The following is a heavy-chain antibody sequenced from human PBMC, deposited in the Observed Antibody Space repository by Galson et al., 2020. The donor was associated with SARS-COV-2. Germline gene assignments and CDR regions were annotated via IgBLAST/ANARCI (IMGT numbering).Heavy chain of an antibody. CDR2: LNNRGDDT. D-gene: IGHD6-19*01. V-gene: IGHV3-23*01. CDR1: GFTFRNYA. J-gene: IGHJ1*01. CDR3: AKEGGTGWATDYFEH. Sequence: SCAASGFTFRNYAMAWVRQAPGKGLEWVSLLNNRGDDTYYAESVKGRLTISRDNSKNTLYLQVNNLRVEDTAIYYCAKEGGTGWATDYFEHWGQGILVTVSS.